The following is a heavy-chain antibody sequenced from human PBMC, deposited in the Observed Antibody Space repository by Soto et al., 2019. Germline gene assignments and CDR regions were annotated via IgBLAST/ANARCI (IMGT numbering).Heavy chain of an antibody. V-gene: IGHV4-38-2*01. J-gene: IGHJ4*02. CDR1: GYSISSGYY. CDR3: ARVSYFDGGGFFYYFDY. CDR2: MHHSGSI. D-gene: IGHD3-22*01. Sequence: SDTLSLTCAVSGYSISSGYYWGWIRQPPGKGLQWIGSMHHSGSIYYNPSLKSRVTISIDTSKNQFSLKLSSVTAADEAIYYCARVSYFDGGGFFYYFDYWGQGTLVTVSS.